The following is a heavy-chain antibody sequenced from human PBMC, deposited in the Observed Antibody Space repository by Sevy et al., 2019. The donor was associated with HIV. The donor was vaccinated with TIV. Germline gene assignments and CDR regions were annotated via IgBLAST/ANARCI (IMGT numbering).Heavy chain of an antibody. J-gene: IGHJ4*02. V-gene: IGHV1-2*02. CDR2: INPNSGGT. D-gene: IGHD3-10*01. Sequence: ASVKVSCKASGYTFTGYYMHWVRQAPGQGLEWMGWINPNSGGTNYAQKFQGRVTMTRDTSISTAYMELSRLRSDDTAVYYCARVCRPYGSGNCELNFDYWGQGTLVTVSS. CDR1: GYTFTGYY. CDR3: ARVCRPYGSGNCELNFDY.